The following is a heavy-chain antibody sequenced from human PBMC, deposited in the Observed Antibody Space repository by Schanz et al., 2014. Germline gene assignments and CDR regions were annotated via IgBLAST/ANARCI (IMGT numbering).Heavy chain of an antibody. J-gene: IGHJ4*02. CDR3: ARAEGYYDSGSYSDFDD. CDR2: IKQDESER. Sequence: EVQLVESGGGLIQPGGSLRLSCAVSGFSVSTNYMSWVRQAPGKGLEWVANIKQDESERSYVDSVRGRFTISRDNAKSSLFLQMNSLRAEDTAVYYCARAEGYYDSGSYSDFDDWGQGTLVTVSS. CDR1: GFSVSTNY. D-gene: IGHD3-10*01. V-gene: IGHV3-7*03.